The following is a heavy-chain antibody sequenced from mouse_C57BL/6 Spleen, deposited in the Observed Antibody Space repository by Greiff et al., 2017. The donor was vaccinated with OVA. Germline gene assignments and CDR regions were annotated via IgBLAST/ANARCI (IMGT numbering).Heavy chain of an antibody. CDR1: GYTFTDYN. Sequence: VHVKQSGPELVKPGASVKMSCKASGYTFTDYNMHWVKQSHGKSLEWIGYINPTNGGTSYNQKFKGKATLTVNKSSSTAYMELRSLTSEDSAVYYCARRYYDYDGYAMDYWGQGTSVTVSS. CDR3: ARRYYDYDGYAMDY. D-gene: IGHD2-4*01. V-gene: IGHV1-22*01. CDR2: INPTNGGT. J-gene: IGHJ4*01.